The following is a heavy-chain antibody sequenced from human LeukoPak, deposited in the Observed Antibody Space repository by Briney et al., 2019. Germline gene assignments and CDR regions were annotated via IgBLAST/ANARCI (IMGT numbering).Heavy chain of an antibody. CDR3: ARHVGYRWDAFDI. D-gene: IGHD6-13*01. CDR2: IYYSGST. CDR1: GGSISISSYY. V-gene: IGHV4-39*01. Sequence: SETLSLTCTVSGGSISISSYYWGWIRQPPGKGLEWIGSIYYSGSTYYNPSLKSRVTISVDTSKNQFSLKLSSVTAADTAVYYCARHVGYRWDAFDIWGQGTMVTVSS. J-gene: IGHJ3*02.